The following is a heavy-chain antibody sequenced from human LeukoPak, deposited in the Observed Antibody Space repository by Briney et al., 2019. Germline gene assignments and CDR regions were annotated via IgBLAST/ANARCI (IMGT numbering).Heavy chain of an antibody. J-gene: IGHJ6*03. CDR2: ISAYYGNT. Sequence: ASVKVSCKASGYTFTTYGISWVRQAPGQGLEWMGWISAYYGNTNYAQKLQGRVTMTTDTSTSTAYMELRSLRSDDTAVYYCARDRAQLVPYYMDVWGKGTTVTVSS. V-gene: IGHV1-18*01. CDR1: GYTFTTYG. D-gene: IGHD6-6*01. CDR3: ARDRAQLVPYYMDV.